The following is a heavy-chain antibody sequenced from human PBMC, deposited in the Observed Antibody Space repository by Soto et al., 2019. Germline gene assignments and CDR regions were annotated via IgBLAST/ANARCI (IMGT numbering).Heavy chain of an antibody. V-gene: IGHV3-15*01. CDR2: IKSKIDGGTT. CDR1: GITFSNAW. CDR3: TTGRYSSSLYFDS. Sequence: EVQLVESGGGLVKPGGSLRVSCAASGITFSNAWMTWVRQAPGKGLEWVGRIKSKIDGGTTDYGVPVKGRFTISRDDSKNTLYLQMNSLKTEDPAVYYCTTGRYSSSLYFDSWGQGTLVTVSS. J-gene: IGHJ4*02. D-gene: IGHD6-6*01.